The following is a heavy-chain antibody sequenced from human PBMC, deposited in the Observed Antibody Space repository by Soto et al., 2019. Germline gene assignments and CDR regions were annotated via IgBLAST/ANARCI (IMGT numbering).Heavy chain of an antibody. CDR2: IYYRGNT. V-gene: IGHV4-39*01. D-gene: IGHD3-9*01. CDR3: ARLEGLATISYYFDF. J-gene: IGHJ4*02. CDR1: GDSINSDKYY. Sequence: SETLSLTCSVSGDSINSDKYYWGWIRQPPGKGLEWIGSIYYRGNTYYNPSPQTRVTISLDKSKSQFSLRLNSVTAADSAVHFCARLEGLATISYYFDFWGQGAQVTVSS.